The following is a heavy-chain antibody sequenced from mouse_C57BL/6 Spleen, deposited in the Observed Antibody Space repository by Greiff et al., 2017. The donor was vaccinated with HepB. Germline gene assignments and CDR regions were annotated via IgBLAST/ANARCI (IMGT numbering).Heavy chain of an antibody. J-gene: IGHJ1*03. CDR2: INPNNGGT. Sequence: VQLQQSGPELVKPGASVKIPCKASGYTFTDYNMDWVKQSHGKSLEWIGDINPNNGGTIYNQKFKGKATLTVDKSSSTAYMELRSLTSEDTAVYYCFTTVVADWYFDVWGTGTTVTVSS. V-gene: IGHV1-18*01. D-gene: IGHD1-1*01. CDR1: GYTFTDYN. CDR3: FTTVVADWYFDV.